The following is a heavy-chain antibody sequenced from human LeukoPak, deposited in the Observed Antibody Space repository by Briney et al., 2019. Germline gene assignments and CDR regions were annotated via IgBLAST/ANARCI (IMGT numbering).Heavy chain of an antibody. J-gene: IGHJ4*02. Sequence: GGSLRLSCAASGFTFSSYAMSWVRQAPGKGLEWVSAISGSGGSTYYADSEKGRFTISRDNSKNTLYLQMNSLRAEDTAVYYCARWGRFRGRYFDYWGQGTPVTVSS. CDR3: ARWGRFRGRYFDY. V-gene: IGHV3-23*01. CDR1: GFTFSSYA. CDR2: ISGSGGST. D-gene: IGHD3-16*02.